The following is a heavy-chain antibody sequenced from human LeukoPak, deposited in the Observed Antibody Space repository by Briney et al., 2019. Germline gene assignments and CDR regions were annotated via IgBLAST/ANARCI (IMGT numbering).Heavy chain of an antibody. CDR2: IYYSGST. Sequence: SETLSLTCTVSGGSISSSSYYWGWIRQPPGKRLEWIGSIYYSGSTYYNPSLKSRVTISVDTSKNQFSLKLSSVTAADTAVYYCARRDSYDAFDIWGQGTMVTVSS. J-gene: IGHJ3*02. CDR3: ARRDSYDAFDI. D-gene: IGHD2-15*01. CDR1: GGSISSSSYY. V-gene: IGHV4-39*01.